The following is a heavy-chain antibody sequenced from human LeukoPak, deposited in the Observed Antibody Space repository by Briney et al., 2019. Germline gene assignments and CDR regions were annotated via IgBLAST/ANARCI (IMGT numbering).Heavy chain of an antibody. V-gene: IGHV4-4*07. Sequence: SETLSLTCTVSGGSISSYYWSWIRQPAGKGLEWIGRIYTSGSTNYNPSLKSRVTMSVGTPKNQFSLKLSSVTAADTAVYYCAREVAAAGTRWFDPWGQGTLVTVSS. D-gene: IGHD6-13*01. CDR1: GGSISSYY. J-gene: IGHJ5*02. CDR2: IYTSGST. CDR3: AREVAAAGTRWFDP.